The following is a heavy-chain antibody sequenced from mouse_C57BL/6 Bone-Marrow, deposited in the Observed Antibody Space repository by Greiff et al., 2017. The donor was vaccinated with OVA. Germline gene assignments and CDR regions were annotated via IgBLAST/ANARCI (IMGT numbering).Heavy chain of an antibody. D-gene: IGHD1-1*01. CDR3: ARVLITTVVAGYYFDY. J-gene: IGHJ2*01. V-gene: IGHV5-4*01. CDR2: ISDGGSYT. Sequence: EVQGVESGGGLVKPGGSLKLSCAASGFTFSSYAMSWVRQTPEKRLEWVATISDGGSYTYYPDNVQGRFTISRDNAKNNLYLQMSHLKSEDTAMYYCARVLITTVVAGYYFDYWGQGTTLTVSS. CDR1: GFTFSSYA.